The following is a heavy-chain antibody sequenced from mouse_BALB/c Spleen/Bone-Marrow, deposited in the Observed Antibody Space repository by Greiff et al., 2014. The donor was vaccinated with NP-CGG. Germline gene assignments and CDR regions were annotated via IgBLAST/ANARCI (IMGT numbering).Heavy chain of an antibody. CDR1: GYTFTSYY. J-gene: IGHJ3*01. Sequence: QVQLQQPGAELVKPGASVTLSCKASGYTFTSYYMYWVKQRPGQGLEWIGEINHSNGYTNFNEKFKSKATLTVDKCSSTAYMQLSSLTSEDSAVYYCTREGAYWGQGTLVTVSA. CDR2: INHSNGYT. CDR3: TREGAY. V-gene: IGHV1S81*02.